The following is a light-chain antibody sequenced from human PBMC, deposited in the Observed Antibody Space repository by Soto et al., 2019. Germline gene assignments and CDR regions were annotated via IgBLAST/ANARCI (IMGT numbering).Light chain of an antibody. CDR1: QTVRDGY. Sequence: DIVLTQSPGTLSLSPGERATLSCRASQTVRDGYLAWYQQKPGQAPRLFIYGASASATGIPDRFSGSGSGTDFTLTISGLEPEDFAVYYCQQYCVSMFPFGHGAKLEIK. V-gene: IGKV3-20*01. J-gene: IGKJ2*01. CDR3: QQYCVSMFP. CDR2: GAS.